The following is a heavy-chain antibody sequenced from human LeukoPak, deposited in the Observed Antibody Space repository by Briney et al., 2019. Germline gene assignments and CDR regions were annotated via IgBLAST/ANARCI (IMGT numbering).Heavy chain of an antibody. CDR3: ARAKFRADSSGYYAGFDY. CDR2: IYYSGST. Sequence: SETLSLTCTVSGGSISSYYWSWVRQPPGKGLEWIGYIYYSGSTNYNPSLKSRVTISVDTSKNQFSLKLSSVTAADTAVYYCARAKFRADSSGYYAGFDYWGQGTLVTVSS. J-gene: IGHJ4*02. D-gene: IGHD3-22*01. CDR1: GGSISSYY. V-gene: IGHV4-59*01.